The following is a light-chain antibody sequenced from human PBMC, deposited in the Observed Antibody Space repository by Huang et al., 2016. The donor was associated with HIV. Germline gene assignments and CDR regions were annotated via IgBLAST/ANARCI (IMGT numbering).Light chain of an antibody. CDR2: KAS. J-gene: IGKJ1*01. CDR1: QSISDY. CDR3: QQYNNYPWT. V-gene: IGKV1-5*03. Sequence: DIQMTQSPSTLSASVGDRVTITCRASQSISDYLAWYQQKPGEAPNSLIYKASSLEGGVPPRFRGSGSGTEFTLTISSLQADDVATYYCQQYNNYPWTFGRGTLVEIK.